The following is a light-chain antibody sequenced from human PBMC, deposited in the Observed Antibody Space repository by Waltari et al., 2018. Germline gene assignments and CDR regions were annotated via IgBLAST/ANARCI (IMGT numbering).Light chain of an antibody. CDR2: GND. V-gene: IGLV1-51*01. J-gene: IGLJ3*02. CDR3: GTWDRSLAAGV. Sequence: QSVLPQPPSVSAAPGQKVTISCSGSSPNIGGNYVAWYQHLPGAAPKLVIYGNDQRPSGIPDRFSGSKSGTSATLVITGLQTGDEADYYCGTWDRSLAAGVFGGGTKVTVL. CDR1: SPNIGGNY.